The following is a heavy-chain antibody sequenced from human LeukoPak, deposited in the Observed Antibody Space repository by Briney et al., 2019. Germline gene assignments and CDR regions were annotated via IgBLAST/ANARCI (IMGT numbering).Heavy chain of an antibody. CDR3: ARSRGGYTYYDSL. CDR1: GGSISSGDYY. V-gene: IGHV4-30-4*01. D-gene: IGHD3-3*01. Sequence: SETLSLTCTVSGGSISSGDYYWSWIRQPPGKGLEWIGYIYYSGSTYYNPSLKSRVTISVDTSKNQFSLKLSSVTAADTAVYYCARSRGGYTYYDSLWGQGTLVTVSS. J-gene: IGHJ4*02. CDR2: IYYSGST.